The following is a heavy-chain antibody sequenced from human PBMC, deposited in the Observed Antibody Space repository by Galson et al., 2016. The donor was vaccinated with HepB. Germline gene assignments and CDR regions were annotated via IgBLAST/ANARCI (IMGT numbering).Heavy chain of an antibody. CDR3: ARHANPLYCSGGSCYNYYGMDV. D-gene: IGHD2-15*01. Sequence: QSGAEVKKPGESLRISCKGSGYSFTNYWISWVRQMPGKGLEWMGRIDPSDSYTNYSPSFQGHVTISTDKSISTAYLQWSSLKAWDTAMYYCARHANPLYCSGGSCYNYYGMDVW. J-gene: IGHJ6*01. CDR1: GYSFTNYW. V-gene: IGHV5-10-1*01. CDR2: IDPSDSYT.